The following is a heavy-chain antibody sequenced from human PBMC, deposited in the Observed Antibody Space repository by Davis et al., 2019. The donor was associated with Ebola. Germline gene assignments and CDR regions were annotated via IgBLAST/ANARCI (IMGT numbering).Heavy chain of an antibody. J-gene: IGHJ5*02. CDR1: GGSIRSYY. V-gene: IGHV4-59*12. CDR3: ARARDSYYYDRSNSYRNWFDP. D-gene: IGHD3-22*01. Sequence: MPSETLSLTCTVSGGSIRSYYWSWLRQAPGKGLEWVGYIYNRVNTNYNPSLKNRVIVSVDTSKSQFSLKLTSVTAEDTAVYYCARARDSYYYDRSNSYRNWFDPWGQGTLVTVSS. CDR2: IYNRVNT.